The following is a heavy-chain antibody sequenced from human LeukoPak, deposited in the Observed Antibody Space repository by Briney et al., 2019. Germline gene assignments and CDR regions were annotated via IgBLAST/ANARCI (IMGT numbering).Heavy chain of an antibody. J-gene: IGHJ6*02. CDR3: ARPGADCGSAGCYTYPYYGLDV. CDR1: GYSFSGHG. CDR2: ISAYNGNT. D-gene: IGHD2-2*02. V-gene: IGHV1-18*01. Sequence: EASVKVSCKASGYSFSGHGITWVRQAPGQGLEWMGWISAYNGNTKYAQNLQGRVTMTTDISTSTAYMELRSLRSDGTAVYYCARPGADCGSAGCYTYPYYGLDVWGQGTTVTVSS.